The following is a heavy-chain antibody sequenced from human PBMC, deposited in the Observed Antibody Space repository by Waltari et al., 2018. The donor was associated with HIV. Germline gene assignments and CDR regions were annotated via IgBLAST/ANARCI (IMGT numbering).Heavy chain of an antibody. Sequence: EVQLVASGGGLIEPGGSLRVSCAASGFTTSSNSMSWVRQAPGKGLEWVSVIYSGGSRYYADSVKGRFIISRDNSKNTVSLHMNSLRAEDTAVYYCARDPRSSGYYGMDVWGQGIKVTVSS. CDR1: GFTTSSNS. V-gene: IGHV3-53*01. CDR3: ARDPRSSGYYGMDV. J-gene: IGHJ6*02. D-gene: IGHD1-26*01. CDR2: IYSGGSR.